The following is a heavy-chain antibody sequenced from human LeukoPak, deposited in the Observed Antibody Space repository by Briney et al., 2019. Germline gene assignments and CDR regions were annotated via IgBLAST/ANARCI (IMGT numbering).Heavy chain of an antibody. D-gene: IGHD6-13*01. CDR3: ARGPYSSNWYVDY. Sequence: GGSLRLSCAASGFTLSSYEMNWVRLAPGKGLEWISYISRTGNSIYYADSVKGRFTISRDTAKNSLYLQMNSLRAEDTAVYYCARGPYSSNWYVDYWGQGTLVTVAS. CDR1: GFTLSSYE. CDR2: ISRTGNSI. J-gene: IGHJ4*02. V-gene: IGHV3-48*03.